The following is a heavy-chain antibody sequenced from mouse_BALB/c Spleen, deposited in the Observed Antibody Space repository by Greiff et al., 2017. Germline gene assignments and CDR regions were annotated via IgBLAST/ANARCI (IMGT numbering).Heavy chain of an antibody. CDR1: GFTFSSFG. CDR2: ISSGSSTI. D-gene: IGHD2-1*01. Sequence: EVHLVESGGGLVQPGGSRKLSCAASGFTFSSFGMHWVRQAPEKGLEWVAYISSGSSTIYYADTVKGRFTISRDNPKNTLFLQMTSLRSEDTAMYYCARSGNPYAMDYWGQGTSVTVSS. V-gene: IGHV5-17*02. J-gene: IGHJ4*01. CDR3: ARSGNPYAMDY.